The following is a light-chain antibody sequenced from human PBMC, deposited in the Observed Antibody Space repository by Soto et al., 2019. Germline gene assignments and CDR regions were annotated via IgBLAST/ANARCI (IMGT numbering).Light chain of an antibody. CDR1: QSISSTY. CDR2: GAS. Sequence: EIVLKQSPGTLSLSPGERATLSCRASQSISSTYLAWYQQKPGQAPRLLIYGASSRATGIPDRFSGGGSGTAFTLTISRLEPEDFAVYYCQQYGSSPFTFGPGTKVDI. J-gene: IGKJ3*01. CDR3: QQYGSSPFT. V-gene: IGKV3-20*01.